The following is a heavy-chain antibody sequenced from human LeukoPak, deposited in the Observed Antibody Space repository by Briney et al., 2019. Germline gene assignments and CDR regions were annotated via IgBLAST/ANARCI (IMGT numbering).Heavy chain of an antibody. D-gene: IGHD3-22*01. V-gene: IGHV3-30*18. CDR1: GFTFSSYG. CDR3: VKATPGDSSGYYYPFRS. Sequence: GRSLRLSCAASGFTFSSYGMHWVRQAPGKGLEWVAVVSYDGGNKDYADSVKGRFTISRDNSKNTLYLQMSSLRAEDTAVHYCVKATPGDSSGYYYPFRSWGQGTLVTVSS. J-gene: IGHJ5*02. CDR2: VSYDGGNK.